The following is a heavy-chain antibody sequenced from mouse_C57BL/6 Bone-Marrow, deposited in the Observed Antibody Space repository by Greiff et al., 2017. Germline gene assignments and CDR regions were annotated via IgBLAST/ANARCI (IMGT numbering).Heavy chain of an antibody. CDR1: GYTFTSYW. CDR3: ARSGPLGRSFDY. J-gene: IGHJ2*01. CDR2: IYPTSGRT. D-gene: IGHD4-1*01. V-gene: IGHV1-55*01. Sequence: QVHVKQPGAELVKPGASVKMSCKASGYTFTSYWITWVKQRPGQGLEWIGDIYPTSGRTNYNEKFKSKAILTVDTSSNTAYMRLSSLTSEDSAVFCSARSGPLGRSFDYWGQGTTLTVSS.